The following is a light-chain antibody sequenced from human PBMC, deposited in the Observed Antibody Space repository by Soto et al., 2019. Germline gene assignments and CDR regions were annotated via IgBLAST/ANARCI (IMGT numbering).Light chain of an antibody. CDR3: QQYSIWRT. J-gene: IGKJ1*01. CDR2: DAS. CDR1: QSVSSY. V-gene: IGKV3D-15*01. Sequence: EIVMTQSPATLSVSPGGRATLSCRASQSVSSYLAWYQQKPGQAPRLLIYDASNRATGIPARFSGSGSGTEFTLTISSLQSEDFAVYYCQQYSIWRTFGQGTKVDIK.